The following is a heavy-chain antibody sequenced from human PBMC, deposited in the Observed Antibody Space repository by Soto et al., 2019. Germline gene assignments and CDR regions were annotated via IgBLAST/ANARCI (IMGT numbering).Heavy chain of an antibody. V-gene: IGHV1-2*02. D-gene: IGHD4-4*01. CDR3: ATATRGTVSLLAD. Sequence: QVQLVQSGADVRKTGASVKVSCKASGYPFSENHIHWVRQAPGQGLGWMGWLNPYSGATKYAPKFQGRVTMTRDTSISTSYMEVNGLNSDDAAFYYCATATRGTVSLLADWGQGTLVTVSS. CDR2: LNPYSGAT. CDR1: GYPFSENH. J-gene: IGHJ4*01.